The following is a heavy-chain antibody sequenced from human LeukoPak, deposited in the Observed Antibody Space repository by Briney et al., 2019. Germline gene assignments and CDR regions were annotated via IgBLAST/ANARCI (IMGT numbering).Heavy chain of an antibody. CDR2: IFGADKNTT. J-gene: IGHJ4*02. D-gene: IGHD3-10*01. CDR3: AKRNTMVRGGPCFDY. V-gene: IGHV3-23*01. CDR1: GFTFSSYS. Sequence: GGSLRLSCAASGFTFSSYSMNWVRQAPGKGLEWVSIIFGADKNTTYYADSVKGRFTVSRDNSKNTLDLQMTDLRPEDTAIYYCAKRNTMVRGGPCFDYWGQGILVAVSS.